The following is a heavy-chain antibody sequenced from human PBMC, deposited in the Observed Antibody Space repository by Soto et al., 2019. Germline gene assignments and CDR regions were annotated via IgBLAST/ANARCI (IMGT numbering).Heavy chain of an antibody. CDR2: ISAYNGNT. D-gene: IGHD1-26*01. V-gene: IGHV1-18*01. CDR1: CYTFTNYG. CDR3: AIARGSYALDY. Sequence: QVQLVQSGAEVRKPGASVKVSCKASCYTFTNYGIIWVRQAPGQGLEWMGWISAYNGNTNYAQKLQGRVTMTTDTATSTAYMDLRSLRSDGTAVYYWAIARGSYALDYWGQGALVTVSS. J-gene: IGHJ4*02.